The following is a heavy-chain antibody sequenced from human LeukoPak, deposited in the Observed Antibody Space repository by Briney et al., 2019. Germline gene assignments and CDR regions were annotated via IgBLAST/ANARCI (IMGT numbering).Heavy chain of an antibody. V-gene: IGHV3-23*01. CDR1: GFTFSSHA. CDR2: ISVGGGNT. Sequence: GASLRLSCAASGFTFSSHAMGWVRQAPGKGLEWVTAISVGGGNTYYVHSVRGRFTISRDNSKNTLYLQMNSLRIEDTAIYYCGAYGSGSSYPLDYWGQGTLVTVSS. CDR3: GAYGSGSSYPLDY. J-gene: IGHJ4*02. D-gene: IGHD3-10*01.